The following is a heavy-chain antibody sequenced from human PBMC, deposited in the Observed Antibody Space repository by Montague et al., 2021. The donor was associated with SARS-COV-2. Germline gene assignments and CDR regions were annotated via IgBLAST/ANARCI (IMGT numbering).Heavy chain of an antibody. CDR2: IYYSGST. CDR3: ARLWDFYGSGSYKNSWFDP. Sequence: SETLSLTCTVSAGSISTSTYYWAWIRQPPGKGLEWIGSIYYSGSTYFNPSLESRLTMSVDTSKNHFSLKLSSVTAADTAVYYCARLWDFYGSGSYKNSWFDPWGQGTRVTVSS. CDR1: AGSISTSTYY. D-gene: IGHD3-10*01. V-gene: IGHV4-39*02. J-gene: IGHJ5*02.